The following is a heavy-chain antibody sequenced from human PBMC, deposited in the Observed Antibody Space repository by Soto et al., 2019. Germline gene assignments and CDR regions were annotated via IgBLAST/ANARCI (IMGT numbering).Heavy chain of an antibody. Sequence: VQLVESGGGLVKPEGSLRLSCAASGFTFSSYSMNWVRQAPGKGLEWVSSISSSSSYIYYADSVRGRFTISRDNAKNSLYLQMNRLRAEDTAVYYCARGSSSSSETYNWFDPWGQGTLVIVSS. CDR3: ARGSSSSSETYNWFDP. J-gene: IGHJ5*02. V-gene: IGHV3-21*01. CDR1: GFTFSSYS. CDR2: ISSSSSYI. D-gene: IGHD6-13*01.